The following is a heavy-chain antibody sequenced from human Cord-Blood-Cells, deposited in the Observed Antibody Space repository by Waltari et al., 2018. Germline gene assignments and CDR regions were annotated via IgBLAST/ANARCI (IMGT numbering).Heavy chain of an antibody. D-gene: IGHD2-2*01. V-gene: IGHV1-2*04. CDR3: ARDGLNCSSTSCYYYYYYGMDG. CDR1: GYTFTGYY. CDR2: INPKSGGR. J-gene: IGHJ6*02. Sequence: QVQLVQSGAEVKKPGASVTVSCKASGYTFTGYYMHWVRQAPGQGLEWMGWINPKSGGRNYAEKVKWWGTMTRDTSISAAYRELSRLRSDDTAVYYCARDGLNCSSTSCYYYYYYGMDGWGQGTTVTVSS.